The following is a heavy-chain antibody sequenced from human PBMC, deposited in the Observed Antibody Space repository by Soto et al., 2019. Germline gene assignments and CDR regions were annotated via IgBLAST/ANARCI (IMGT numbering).Heavy chain of an antibody. CDR2: LIPLFGTP. V-gene: IGHV1-69*01. CDR1: GGSFTTHS. J-gene: IGHJ4*02. Sequence: VQLVQSGAEVKKTGSSVRVSCKASGGSFTTHSITWMRQAPGQGLEWMGGLIPLFGTPNYAQKFQGRLTITADESTSTAYMERSNLRSEETAVYYCARVAEEELAGTSFFDYWGQGPLVTVSS. D-gene: IGHD6-19*01. CDR3: ARVAEEELAGTSFFDY.